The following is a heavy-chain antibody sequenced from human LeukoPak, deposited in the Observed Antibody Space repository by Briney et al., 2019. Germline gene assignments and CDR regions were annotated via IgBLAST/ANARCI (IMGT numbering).Heavy chain of an antibody. J-gene: IGHJ4*02. V-gene: IGHV4-31*02. Sequence: SWIRQHPGKGLEWIGYIHYSGSTYYSPSLKSRVTISVDTSKNQFSLKLSSVTAADTAVYYCAGSRIGYSDSSGFFDSWGQGTLVTVSS. CDR2: IHYSGST. CDR3: AGSRIGYSDSSGFFDS. D-gene: IGHD3-22*01.